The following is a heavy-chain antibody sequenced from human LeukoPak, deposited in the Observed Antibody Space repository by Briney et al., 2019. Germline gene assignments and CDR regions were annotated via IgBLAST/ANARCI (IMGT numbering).Heavy chain of an antibody. J-gene: IGHJ4*02. Sequence: GASVNVSCKPSGYTFSSYGMSWFRQAPGQSPELMGWITAYNGNTNYAQKFQDRVTMTTDTSPSTAYMELRSLRSDDEAVYYCARVHSYGGREVAYWGQGILVTVSS. D-gene: IGHD4-23*01. CDR3: ARVHSYGGREVAY. V-gene: IGHV1-18*01. CDR1: GYTFSSYG. CDR2: ITAYNGNT.